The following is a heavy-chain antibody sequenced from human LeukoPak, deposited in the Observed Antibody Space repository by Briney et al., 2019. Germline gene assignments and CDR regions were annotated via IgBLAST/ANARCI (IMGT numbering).Heavy chain of an antibody. CDR2: ISSSSSYI. V-gene: IGHV3-21*04. CDR1: GFTFSSYS. CDR3: AKSRWLDLFDY. D-gene: IGHD6-19*01. J-gene: IGHJ4*02. Sequence: GGSLRLSCAASGFTFSSYSMNWVRQAPGKGLEWVSSISSSSSYIYYADSVKGRFTISRDNSKNTLYLQMNSLRAEDTAVYYCAKSRWLDLFDYWGQGTLVTVSS.